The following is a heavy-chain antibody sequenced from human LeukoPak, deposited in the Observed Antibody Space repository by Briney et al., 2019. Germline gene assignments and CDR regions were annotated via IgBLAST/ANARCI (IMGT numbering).Heavy chain of an antibody. Sequence: GGSLRLSCEASGFTFNSYSMNWVRQAPGKGLEWVSSISSRSSSIYYADSVKGRFTISRDNARNSLYLQMDSLRAEDTAVYYCARDYLHLKPADYWGQGTLVTVSS. CDR3: ARDYLHLKPADY. CDR2: ISSRSSSI. D-gene: IGHD2/OR15-2a*01. CDR1: GFTFNSYS. V-gene: IGHV3-21*01. J-gene: IGHJ4*02.